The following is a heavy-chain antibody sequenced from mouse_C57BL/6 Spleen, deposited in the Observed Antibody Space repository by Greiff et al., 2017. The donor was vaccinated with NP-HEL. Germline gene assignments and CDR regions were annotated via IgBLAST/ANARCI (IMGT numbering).Heavy chain of an antibody. CDR3: ARRQLRLRAMDY. CDR2: INPGSGGT. V-gene: IGHV1-54*01. J-gene: IGHJ4*01. CDR1: GYAFTNYL. D-gene: IGHD3-2*02. Sequence: QVQLQQSGAELVRPGTSVKVSCKASGYAFTNYLIEWVKQRPGQGLEWIGVINPGSGGTNYNEKFKGKATLTADKSSSTAYMQLSSLTSEDSAVYFCARRQLRLRAMDYWGQGTSVTVSS.